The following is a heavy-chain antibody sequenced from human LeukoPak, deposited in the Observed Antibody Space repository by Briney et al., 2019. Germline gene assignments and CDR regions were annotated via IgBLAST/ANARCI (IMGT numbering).Heavy chain of an antibody. V-gene: IGHV4-34*01. Sequence: SGTLSLTCAAYGGSFSGYYWSWIRQPPGKGLEWIGEINHSGSTNYNPSLKSRVTISVDTSKNQFSLQLSSVTAADTAVYYCAGRTCTNGVCYMYGFDYWGQGTLVTVSS. D-gene: IGHD2-8*01. CDR2: INHSGST. CDR3: AGRTCTNGVCYMYGFDY. CDR1: GGSFSGYY. J-gene: IGHJ4*02.